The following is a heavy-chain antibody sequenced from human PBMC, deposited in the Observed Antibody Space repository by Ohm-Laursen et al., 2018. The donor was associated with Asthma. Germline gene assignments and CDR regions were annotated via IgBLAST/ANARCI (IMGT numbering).Heavy chain of an antibody. J-gene: IGHJ6*02. V-gene: IGHV4-61*01. CDR1: GGSVSSGSYY. CDR3: ARDHCGGSCYSGHYYYYGMDV. Sequence: GTLSLTCAVSGGSVSSGSYYWSWIRQPPGKGLEWIGYIYYSGSTYYNPSLKSRVTISVDTSKNQFSLKLSSVTAADTAAYYCARDHCGGSCYSGHYYYYGMDVWGQGTTVTVSS. CDR2: IYYSGST. D-gene: IGHD2-15*01.